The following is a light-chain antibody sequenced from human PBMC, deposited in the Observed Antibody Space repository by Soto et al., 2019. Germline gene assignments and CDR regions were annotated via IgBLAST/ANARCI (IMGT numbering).Light chain of an antibody. J-gene: IGLJ3*02. CDR1: NSDVGGFNY. CDR3: GTWDKSLSAGV. CDR2: EVT. V-gene: IGLV2-14*01. Sequence: QPVLTQPASVSGSPGQSITISCTGTNSDVGGFNYVSWYQQHPDKAPKLIIFEVTDRPSGVSNRFSGSKSGNTASLTISGLQSEDEADYYCGTWDKSLSAGVFGGGTKVTVL.